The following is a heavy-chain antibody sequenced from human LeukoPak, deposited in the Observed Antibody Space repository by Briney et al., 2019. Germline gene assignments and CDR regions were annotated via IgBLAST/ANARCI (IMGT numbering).Heavy chain of an antibody. Sequence: ASVKVSCKASGYTFTDYYLHWVRQAPGQGVEWMGWINPNSGDTNYAQKFQGRVTMTRDTSISTAHMEMSRLRSDDTGVYYCARANFLYCSSTTCLFDYWGRGTLVTVSS. V-gene: IGHV1-2*02. D-gene: IGHD2-2*01. J-gene: IGHJ4*02. CDR1: GYTFTDYY. CDR2: INPNSGDT. CDR3: ARANFLYCSSTTCLFDY.